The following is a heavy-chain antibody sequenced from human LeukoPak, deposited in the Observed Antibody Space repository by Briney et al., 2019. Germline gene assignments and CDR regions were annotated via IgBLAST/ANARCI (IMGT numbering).Heavy chain of an antibody. CDR3: ARDPSAVALGTYG. J-gene: IGHJ4*02. D-gene: IGHD6-13*01. CDR1: GVTVGNNY. V-gene: IGHV3-66*01. Sequence: GGSLRLSCAASGVTVGNNYMIWVRQAPGKGLEWVSRIYSGGATNYVASVKGRFTISIDSSKNTLFLQLNSLRAEDTAVYYCARDPSAVALGTYGWGQGTLVTVSS. CDR2: IYSGGAT.